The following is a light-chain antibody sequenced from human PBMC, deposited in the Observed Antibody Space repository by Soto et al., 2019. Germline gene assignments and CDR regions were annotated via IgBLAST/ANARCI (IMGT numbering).Light chain of an antibody. CDR1: HTISSW. Sequence: DIQIAQSPSTLGGSVGDRVTNTCRASHTISSWLAWYQQKPGKAPKLLIYDASTLQTGVPSRFSGSGSGTDFTLTISYLQSEDFGTYYCQQFYNYPRTFGQGTKVDI. CDR2: DAS. CDR3: QQFYNYPRT. J-gene: IGKJ1*01. V-gene: IGKV1-5*01.